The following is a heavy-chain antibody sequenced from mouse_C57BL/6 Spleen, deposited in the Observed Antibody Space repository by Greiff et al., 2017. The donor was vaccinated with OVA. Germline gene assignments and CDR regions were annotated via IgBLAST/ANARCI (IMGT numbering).Heavy chain of an antibody. D-gene: IGHD2-4*01. CDR1: GYTFTSYT. J-gene: IGHJ2*01. Sequence: VQLVESGAELARPGASVKMSCKASGYTFTSYTMHWVKQRPGQGLEWIGYINPSSGYTKYNQKFKDKATLTADKSSSTAYMQLSSLTSEDSAVYYCARGDYGQYYFDYWGQGTTLTVSS. CDR2: INPSSGYT. CDR3: ARGDYGQYYFDY. V-gene: IGHV1-4*01.